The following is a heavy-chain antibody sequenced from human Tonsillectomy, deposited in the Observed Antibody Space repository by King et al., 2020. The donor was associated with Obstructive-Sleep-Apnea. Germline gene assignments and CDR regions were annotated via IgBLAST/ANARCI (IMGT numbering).Heavy chain of an antibody. CDR3: ATHTTAWRPVDS. D-gene: IGHD1-14*01. V-gene: IGHV4-39*01. CDR2: IYYRGST. Sequence: LQLQESGPGLVKPSETLSLTCTVSGDSLSSSSYYWVWIRQPPGKGLEWIGGIYYRGSTYYNPSLKSRVTISVDTSKNQFSLKLGSVTAADTAVYYCATHTTAWRPVDSWGQGTLVTVSS. CDR1: GDSLSSSSYY. J-gene: IGHJ4*02.